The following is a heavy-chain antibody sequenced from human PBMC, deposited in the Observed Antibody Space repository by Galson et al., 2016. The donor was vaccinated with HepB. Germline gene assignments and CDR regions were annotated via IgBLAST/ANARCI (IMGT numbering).Heavy chain of an antibody. J-gene: IGHJ4*02. CDR3: AIPDY. Sequence: SLRLSCAASGFTFSGYGMHWVRQAPGKGLEWVALISHAGTKTFYADSVKGRFTISRDNCKNTLSLQMNSLRPEDTAVYYCAIPDYWGQGTLVTVSS. CDR1: GFTFSGYG. V-gene: IGHV3-30*03. CDR2: ISHAGTKT.